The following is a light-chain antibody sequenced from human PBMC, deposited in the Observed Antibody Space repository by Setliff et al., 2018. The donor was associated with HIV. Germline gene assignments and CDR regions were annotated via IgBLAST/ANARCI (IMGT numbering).Light chain of an antibody. CDR3: QQYNTNPET. CDR1: QSVNTW. J-gene: IGKJ1*01. CDR2: KAS. V-gene: IGKV1-5*03. Sequence: DIQMTQSPSTLSASVGDRITITCRASQSVNTWLAWYQQKPGRTPKLLIYKASSLESGVPSRFRGSGSGTEFTLTISSLQPDDFATYYCQQYNTNPETFGQGTKVDIK.